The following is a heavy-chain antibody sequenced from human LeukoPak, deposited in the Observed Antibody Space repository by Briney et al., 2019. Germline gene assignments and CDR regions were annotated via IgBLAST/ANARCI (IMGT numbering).Heavy chain of an antibody. V-gene: IGHV3-30*02. J-gene: IGHJ6*03. CDR3: ASAGYSSSWYPIDYYYMDV. D-gene: IGHD6-13*01. CDR2: IRYDGSNK. CDR1: GFTFSSYG. Sequence: PGGSLRLSCAASGFTFSSYGMHWVRQAPGKGLEWVAFIRYDGSNKYYADSVKGRFTISRDNSKNTLYLQMNSLRAEDKAVYYWASAGYSSSWYPIDYYYMDVWGKGTTVTVSS.